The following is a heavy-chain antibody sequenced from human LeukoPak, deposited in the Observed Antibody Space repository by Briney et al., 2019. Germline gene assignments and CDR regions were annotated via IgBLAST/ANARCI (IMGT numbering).Heavy chain of an antibody. CDR1: SGFFSRNGYY. D-gene: IGHD2-15*01. Sequence: SETLSLTCTVSSGFFSRNGYYWGWIRLPPGKGLEWIGSILYSGTTYNNPSLKSRVTMSVDTSKNQFSLRLYSVTAADTAVYYCARHVGGGYWYFDYWGRGTQVTVSS. CDR3: ARHVGGGYWYFDY. CDR2: ILYSGTT. J-gene: IGHJ2*01. V-gene: IGHV4-39*01.